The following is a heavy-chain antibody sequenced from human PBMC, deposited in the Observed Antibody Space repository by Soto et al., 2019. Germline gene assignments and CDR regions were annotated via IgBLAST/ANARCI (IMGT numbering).Heavy chain of an antibody. CDR2: ISYDGSNK. V-gene: IGHV3-30*03. CDR3: ARGPGYYFDY. Sequence: GGSLRLSCAASGFTFSSYGMHWVRQAPGNGLEWVAVISYDGSNKYYADSVKGRFTISRDNSKNTLYLQMGSLRAEEMAVYYCARGPGYYFDYWGQGTLVTVSS. J-gene: IGHJ4*02. CDR1: GFTFSSYG.